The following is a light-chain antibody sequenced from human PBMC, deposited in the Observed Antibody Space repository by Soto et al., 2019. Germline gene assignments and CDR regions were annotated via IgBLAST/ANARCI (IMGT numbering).Light chain of an antibody. Sequence: EIVLTQSPAALSVSPGGRATLSCRASQDVMYDLAWYQQKPGLAPRLLVYGASTRATDAPPRFRGSGSGREFSLTISSLQSEDFATYYCQQYRSWPRTFGQGSRVEIK. CDR1: QDVMYD. CDR3: QQYRSWPRT. CDR2: GAS. J-gene: IGKJ1*01. V-gene: IGKV3-15*01.